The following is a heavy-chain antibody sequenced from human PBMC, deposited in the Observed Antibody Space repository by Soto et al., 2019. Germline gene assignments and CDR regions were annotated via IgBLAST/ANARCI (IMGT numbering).Heavy chain of an antibody. CDR3: ARGDMTTVTEHAFDI. Sequence: SETLSLTCTVSGGSVSSGSYYWSWIRQPPGKGLEWIGYIYYSGSTNYNPSLKSRVTISVDTSKNQFSLKLSSVTAADTAVYYCARGDMTTVTEHAFDIWGQGTMVTVS. CDR2: IYYSGST. V-gene: IGHV4-61*01. J-gene: IGHJ3*02. CDR1: GGSVSSGSYY. D-gene: IGHD4-17*01.